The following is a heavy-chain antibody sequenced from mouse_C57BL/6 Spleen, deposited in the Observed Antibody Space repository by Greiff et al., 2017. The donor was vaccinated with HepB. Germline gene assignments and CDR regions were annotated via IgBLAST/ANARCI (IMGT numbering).Heavy chain of an antibody. CDR2: INPNNGGT. CDR1: GYTFTDYN. J-gene: IGHJ2*01. D-gene: IGHD1-1*01. Sequence: VQLQQSGPELVKPGASVKIPCKASGYTFTDYNMDWVKQSHGKSLEWIGDINPNNGGTIYNQKFKGKATLTVDKSSSTAYMELRSLTSEDTAVYYCARRSSPPVVSTFDFWGQGTTLTVSS. V-gene: IGHV1-18*01. CDR3: ARRSSPPVVSTFDF.